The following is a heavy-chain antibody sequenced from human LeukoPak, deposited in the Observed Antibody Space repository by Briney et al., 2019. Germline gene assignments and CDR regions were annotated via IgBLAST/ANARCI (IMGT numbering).Heavy chain of an antibody. J-gene: IGHJ4*02. D-gene: IGHD1-26*01. V-gene: IGHV3-23*01. CDR2: ISGSDNST. Sequence: GGSLRLSCAASGFTFSSYVMSGVRQAPGKGLEWVSDISGSDNSTFYADSVKGRFTISRDSSKNTLYLQMNSLRAEDTAVYYCAPPSPYGRWGQGTLVTVSS. CDR1: GFTFSSYV. CDR3: APPSPYGR.